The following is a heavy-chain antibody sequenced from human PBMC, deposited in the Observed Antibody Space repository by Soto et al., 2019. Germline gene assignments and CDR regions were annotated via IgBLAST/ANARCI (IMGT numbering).Heavy chain of an antibody. CDR1: GFTFCDYW. Sequence: PGGSVRICCAASGFTFCDYWMHGIRQAPGEGLVWVSRVSSDGSTTNYADSVKGRFTISRDNAKNTLSLQMNSLRAEDTAVYYCARDLTGLVFDYWGQGTLVTVSS. CDR3: ARDLTGLVFDY. D-gene: IGHD3-16*01. V-gene: IGHV3-74*01. J-gene: IGHJ4*02. CDR2: VSSDGSTT.